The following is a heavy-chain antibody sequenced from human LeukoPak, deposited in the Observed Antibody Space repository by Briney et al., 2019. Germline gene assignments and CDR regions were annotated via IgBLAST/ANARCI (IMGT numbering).Heavy chain of an antibody. V-gene: IGHV3-30*03. Sequence: PGGSLRLSCVASGFTFSSYGMHWVRQAPGKGLEWVAVISHDDSNKYYADSVKGRFSISRDNAKNSLYLQMNSLRAEDTAVYYCARSGSSWYSDDYWGRGTLVTVSS. CDR3: ARSGSSWYSDDY. D-gene: IGHD6-13*01. J-gene: IGHJ4*02. CDR2: ISHDDSNK. CDR1: GFTFSSYG.